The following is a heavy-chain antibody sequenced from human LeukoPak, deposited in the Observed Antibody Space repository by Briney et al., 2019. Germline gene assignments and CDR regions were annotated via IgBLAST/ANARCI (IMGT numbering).Heavy chain of an antibody. CDR2: INPNSGGT. Sequence: ASVKVSCKASGYTFTGYHMHWVRQAPEHELEWMGCINPNSGGTNCAQKFQGRVTMTRDTSISTAYMELSRLGSDDTAVYYCASGREYSGSGSHDDAFDVWGQGTMVTVSS. V-gene: IGHV1-2*02. CDR3: ASGREYSGSGSHDDAFDV. CDR1: GYTFTGYH. J-gene: IGHJ3*01. D-gene: IGHD3-10*01.